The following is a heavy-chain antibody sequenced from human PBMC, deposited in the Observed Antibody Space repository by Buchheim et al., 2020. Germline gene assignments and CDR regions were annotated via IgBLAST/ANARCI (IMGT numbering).Heavy chain of an antibody. CDR2: NSGGGHNT. J-gene: IGHJ4*02. V-gene: IGHV3-23*01. D-gene: IGHD1-7*01. Sequence: EVQLLESGGGLVQPGGSLRLSCAASGFTFSNYAMNWVRQAPGKGLEWVSANSGGGHNTYYADSVKGRFTISRDNSKNTPYLQMDSLRADDTAVDYCAKDRLGNWNSLDYWGQGTL. CDR1: GFTFSNYA. CDR3: AKDRLGNWNSLDY.